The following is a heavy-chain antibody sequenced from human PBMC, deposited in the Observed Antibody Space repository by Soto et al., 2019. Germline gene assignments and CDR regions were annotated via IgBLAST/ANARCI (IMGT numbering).Heavy chain of an antibody. D-gene: IGHD6-13*01. CDR2: LSDSGGSI. V-gene: IGHV3-23*01. CDR1: GFTFSRHA. Sequence: EVQLLESGGGLVQPGGSLRLSCTASGFTFSRHAMTWVRQAPGKGLEWVSGLSDSGGSIYYADSVKGRFTISSDKSXHTLYLQMNSLRAEGTATYYCAKVSSRWDAGFFGLWGQGTMVTVSS. CDR3: AKVSSRWDAGFFGL. J-gene: IGHJ4*02.